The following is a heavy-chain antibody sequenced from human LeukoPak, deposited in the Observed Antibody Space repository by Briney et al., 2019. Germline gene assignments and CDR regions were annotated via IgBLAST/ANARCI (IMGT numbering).Heavy chain of an antibody. V-gene: IGHV4-30-4*01. J-gene: IGHJ4*02. CDR2: IHYSGNT. CDR3: ARENNDYGGKKAFDY. CDR1: GGSSRSGDYF. D-gene: IGHD4-23*01. Sequence: PSETLSLTCAVSGGSSRSGDYFWSWIRQPPGKGLEWIGHIHYSGNTYYNPPLKSRVSISVDTSKNQFSLKLSSVTAADTAVYYCARENNDYGGKKAFDYWSQGTLVTVSS.